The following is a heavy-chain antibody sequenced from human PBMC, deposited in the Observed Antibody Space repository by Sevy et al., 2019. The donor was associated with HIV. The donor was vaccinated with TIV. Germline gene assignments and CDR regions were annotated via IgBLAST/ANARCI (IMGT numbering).Heavy chain of an antibody. Sequence: GGSLRLSCAASGFTFSNAWMSWVRQAPGKGLEWVGRIKSKTDGGTTDYAAPVKGRFTISRDDSKNTLYLQMNSLKTEDTAVHYCTTDVSSGYYYGYYYYGMDVWGQGTTVTVSS. V-gene: IGHV3-15*01. CDR2: IKSKTDGGTT. CDR3: TTDVSSGYYYGYYYYGMDV. J-gene: IGHJ6*02. CDR1: GFTFSNAW. D-gene: IGHD3-22*01.